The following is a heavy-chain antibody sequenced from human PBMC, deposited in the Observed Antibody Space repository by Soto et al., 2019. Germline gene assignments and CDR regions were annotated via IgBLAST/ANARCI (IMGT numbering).Heavy chain of an antibody. Sequence: QVKLQESGPGLVKPSETLSLTCTVSGGSITGYFWTWIRQPAGKGLEWIGHVYNSGNTDYNPSLESRITMAVDTSKQQFSLKVKSVTSAATAMYYCARTHWVYGTEYWGQGTLVTVSS. V-gene: IGHV4-4*07. CDR3: ARTHWVYGTEY. CDR1: GGSITGYF. J-gene: IGHJ4*02. CDR2: VYNSGNT. D-gene: IGHD2-8*01.